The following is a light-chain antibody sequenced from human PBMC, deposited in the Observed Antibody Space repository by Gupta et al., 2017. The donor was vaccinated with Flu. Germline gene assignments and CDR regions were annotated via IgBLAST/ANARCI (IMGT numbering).Light chain of an antibody. CDR3: SSYTSSSTYV. Sequence: QSALTQPPSVSGSPGQSVTISCTGTSSDIASYNPVSWYQQPPGTAPKLMIDEVSNRPSGVPDRFSGSKSGTTASLTISGLQAEDEADYYCSSYTSSSTYVFGTGTKVTVL. CDR2: EVS. J-gene: IGLJ1*01. V-gene: IGLV2-18*02. CDR1: SSDIASYNP.